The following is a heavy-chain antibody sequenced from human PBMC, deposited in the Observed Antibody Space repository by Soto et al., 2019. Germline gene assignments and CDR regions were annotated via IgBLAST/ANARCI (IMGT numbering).Heavy chain of an antibody. CDR3: DXXXXXXXXXXFDY. CDR1: GYTFTSYY. CDR2: INPSGGST. V-gene: IGHV1-46*01. J-gene: IGHJ4*02. Sequence: ASVKVSCKASGYTFTSYYMHWVRQAPGQGLEWMGKINPSGGSTSYAQKFQGRVTMTRDTSTSTVYMELSSLRSEDTAVYYCDXXXXXXXXXXFDYWGQGTLVTVSS.